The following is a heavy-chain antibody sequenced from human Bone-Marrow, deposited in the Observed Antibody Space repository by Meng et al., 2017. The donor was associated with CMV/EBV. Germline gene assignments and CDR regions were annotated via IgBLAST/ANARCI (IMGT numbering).Heavy chain of an antibody. CDR1: FRGSA. CDR3: TRPKYYYDSSGYSPFDY. Sequence: FRGSAMHWVRQASGKGLEWVGRIRSKANSYATAYAASVKGRFTISRDDSKNTAYLQMNSLKTEDTAVYYCTRPKYYYDSSGYSPFDYWGQGTLVTVSS. J-gene: IGHJ4*02. V-gene: IGHV3-73*01. D-gene: IGHD3-22*01. CDR2: IRSKANSYAT.